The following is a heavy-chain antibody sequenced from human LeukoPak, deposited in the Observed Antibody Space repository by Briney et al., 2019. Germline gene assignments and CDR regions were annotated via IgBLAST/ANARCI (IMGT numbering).Heavy chain of an antibody. Sequence: GGSLRLSCAASGFTFSSYAMGWVRQAPGKGLEWVSAISGSGGSTYYADSVKGRFTISRDNSKNTLYLQMNSLRAEDTAVYYCAKDRDQAVAAFDYWGQGTLVTVSS. CDR1: GFTFSSYA. J-gene: IGHJ4*02. CDR3: AKDRDQAVAAFDY. CDR2: ISGSGGST. D-gene: IGHD2-15*01. V-gene: IGHV3-23*01.